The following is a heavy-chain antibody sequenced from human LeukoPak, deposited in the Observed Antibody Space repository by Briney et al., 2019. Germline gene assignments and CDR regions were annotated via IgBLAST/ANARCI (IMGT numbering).Heavy chain of an antibody. CDR2: ISDSGSTI. Sequence: PGGSLRLSCAASGFTFSTYTMTWVRQAPGKGLEWVSYISDSGSTIYYADSVKGRFTISRDNAKNSLYLQMNSLRAEDTAVYYCARSFDCWGQGTLVTVSS. CDR3: ARSFDC. CDR1: GFTFSTYT. V-gene: IGHV3-48*01. J-gene: IGHJ4*02.